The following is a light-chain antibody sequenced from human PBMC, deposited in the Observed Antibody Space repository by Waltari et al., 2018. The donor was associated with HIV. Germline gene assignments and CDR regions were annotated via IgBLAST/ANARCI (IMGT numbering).Light chain of an antibody. CDR3: AAWDDSLSGLWV. J-gene: IGLJ3*02. V-gene: IGLV1-47*01. CDR2: RNN. CDR1: SSNIGSNY. Sequence: QSVLTQPPSASGTPGQRVTISCSGSSSNIGSNYVYWYQQLPGTAPKLLINRNNQRPSGVPDLFSASKSGTSASLAISGLRSEDEADYYCAAWDDSLSGLWVFGGGTKLTVL.